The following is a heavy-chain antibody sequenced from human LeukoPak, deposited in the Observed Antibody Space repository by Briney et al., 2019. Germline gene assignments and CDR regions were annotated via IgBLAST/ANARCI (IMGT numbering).Heavy chain of an antibody. CDR3: ARGRGGLLWFGEFNS. Sequence: GGSLRLSCAASGFTFSSYDMHWVRQATGKGLEWVSAIGTAGDTYYPGSVKGRFTISRENAKNSLYLQMNSLRAGDTAVYYCARGRGGLLWFGEFNSWGQGTLVTVSS. J-gene: IGHJ4*02. D-gene: IGHD3-10*01. CDR1: GFTFSSYD. V-gene: IGHV3-13*01. CDR2: IGTAGDT.